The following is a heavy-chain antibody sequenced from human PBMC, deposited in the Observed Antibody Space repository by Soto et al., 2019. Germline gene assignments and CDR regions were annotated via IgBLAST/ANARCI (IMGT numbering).Heavy chain of an antibody. Sequence: PGGSLRLSCAASGFTFSSYSMSWVRQAPGKGLEWVSSISSSSSYIYYADSVKGRFTISRDNAKNSLYLQMNSLRAEDTAVYYCARDLGDYDFWSGYYRGGMDVWGQGTTVTVS. V-gene: IGHV3-21*01. D-gene: IGHD3-3*01. CDR3: ARDLGDYDFWSGYYRGGMDV. CDR1: GFTFSSYS. J-gene: IGHJ6*02. CDR2: ISSSSSYI.